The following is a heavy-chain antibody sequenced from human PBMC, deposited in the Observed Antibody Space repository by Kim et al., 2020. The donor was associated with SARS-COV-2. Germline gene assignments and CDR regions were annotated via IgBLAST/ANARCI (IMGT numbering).Heavy chain of an antibody. CDR3: AKAILPDYDFWSGYYIGFDS. Sequence: GRFTISRDNSKDTLYLQMNSLRAEDTAVYYCAKAILPDYDFWSGYYIGFDSWGQGTLVTVSS. D-gene: IGHD3-3*01. J-gene: IGHJ4*02. V-gene: IGHV3-30*02.